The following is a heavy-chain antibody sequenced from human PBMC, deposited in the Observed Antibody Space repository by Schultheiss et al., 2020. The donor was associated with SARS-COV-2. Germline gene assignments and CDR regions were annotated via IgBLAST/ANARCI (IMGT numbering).Heavy chain of an antibody. CDR2: ISYDESNK. D-gene: IGHD3-10*01. CDR3: VKDRHGSFYYFDY. V-gene: IGHV3-30*18. CDR1: GFTFSSYW. Sequence: GGSLRLSCAASGFTFSSYWMHWVRQAPGKGLDWVAVISYDESNKYYADSVKGRFTISRDNSKNTLYLQMSSLRAEDTAVYYCVKDRHGSFYYFDYWGQGTLVTVSS. J-gene: IGHJ4*02.